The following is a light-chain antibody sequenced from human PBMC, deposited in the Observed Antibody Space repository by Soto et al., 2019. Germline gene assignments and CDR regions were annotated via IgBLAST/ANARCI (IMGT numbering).Light chain of an antibody. J-gene: IGKJ2*01. CDR1: QSVSSN. CDR3: QQYNNWPPMYT. CDR2: GAS. V-gene: IGKV3-15*01. Sequence: EIVMTQSPATLSVSPGERATISCRASQSVSSNLAWYQQKPGQAPRLLIYGASTRDTGIPARFSGSGSGTEFTLTISSLQSEDFAVYYCQQYNNWPPMYTFGQGTKLEIK.